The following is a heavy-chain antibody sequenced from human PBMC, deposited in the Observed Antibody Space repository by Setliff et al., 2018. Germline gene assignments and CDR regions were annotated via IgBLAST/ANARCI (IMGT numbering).Heavy chain of an antibody. V-gene: IGHV4-38-2*01. CDR1: DFSINSGYY. CDR2: IYRNGNT. CDR3: ARQIDYGDFQYFDY. D-gene: IGHD4-17*01. Sequence: SETLSLTCSVSDFSINSGYYWGWIRQSPGEGLEWIGSIYRNGNTYYNPSLKSRVTIPVDTSKNQLSLKLNSVTAADTAVYYCARQIDYGDFQYFDYWGQGTLVTSPQ. J-gene: IGHJ4*02.